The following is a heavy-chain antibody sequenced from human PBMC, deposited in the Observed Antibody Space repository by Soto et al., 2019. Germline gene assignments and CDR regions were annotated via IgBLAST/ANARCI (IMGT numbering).Heavy chain of an antibody. D-gene: IGHD6-13*01. CDR2: IYYSECT. CDR3: ARDYSSSWYPYGMDV. J-gene: IGHJ6*02. V-gene: IGHV4-61*01. CDR1: GGSVSSGSYY. Sequence: PSEPLSLTCTVSGGSVSSGSYYWSWIRQPPGKGLEWIGYIYYSECTNHNPSLKSRVTISVDTSKNQFSLKLSSVTAADTAVYYCARDYSSSWYPYGMDVWGEGTTVT.